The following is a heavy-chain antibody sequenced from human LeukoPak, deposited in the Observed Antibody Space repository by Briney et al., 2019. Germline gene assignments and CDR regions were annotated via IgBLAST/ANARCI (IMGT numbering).Heavy chain of an antibody. CDR1: GFTFSSYE. V-gene: IGHV3-48*03. Sequence: GGSLRLSCAVSGFTFSSYEMNWVRQAPGKGLEWVSYINTGGGVTYYADSVKGRFTISRHNAKQSLYLQMNSLRAEDTAVYYCAGVYRCSTSCSYFDYWGRGSLVTVSS. D-gene: IGHD2-2*01. J-gene: IGHJ4*02. CDR3: AGVYRCSTSCSYFDY. CDR2: INTGGGVT.